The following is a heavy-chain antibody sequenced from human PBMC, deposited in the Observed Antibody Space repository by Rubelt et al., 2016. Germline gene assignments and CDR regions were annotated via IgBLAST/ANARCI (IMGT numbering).Heavy chain of an antibody. Sequence: EVQLVESGGGLVQPGGSLKLSCAASGFTFSGSAMHWVRQAPGKGLEWVSSISSSSSYIYYADSVKGRFTISRDNAKNSLYLQMNSLRAEDTAVYYCAREAEGSYYFDYWGQGTLVTVSS. CDR2: ISSSSSYI. D-gene: IGHD3-10*01. J-gene: IGHJ4*02. V-gene: IGHV3-21*01. CDR3: AREAEGSYYFDY. CDR1: GFTFSGSA.